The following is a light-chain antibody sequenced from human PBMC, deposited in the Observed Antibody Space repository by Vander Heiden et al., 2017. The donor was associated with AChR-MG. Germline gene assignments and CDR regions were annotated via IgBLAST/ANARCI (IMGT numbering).Light chain of an antibody. CDR3: QQYDNHPFT. CDR1: QDITNS. Sequence: DIQMTQSPSSLSASVGDRVTVTCQASQDITNSLNWYQQIPGKAPKLLIYDASNLETGVPSRFSGGGSGTDFTFTISSLQPADIATYFCQQYDNHPFTFGPRSKVDIK. CDR2: DAS. V-gene: IGKV1-33*01. J-gene: IGKJ3*01.